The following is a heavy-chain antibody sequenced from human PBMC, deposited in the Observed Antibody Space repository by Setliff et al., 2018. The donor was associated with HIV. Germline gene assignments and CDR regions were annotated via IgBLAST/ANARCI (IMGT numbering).Heavy chain of an antibody. CDR3: AWRRIQLWFGFDY. Sequence: SETLSLTCAVYGGSFSGYYWSWIRQPPGKVLEWIGEINHSGSTNYNPSLKSRVTISVDTSKNQFSLKLSSVTAADTAVYYCAWRRIQLWFGFDYWGQGTLVTVSS. J-gene: IGHJ4*02. CDR2: INHSGST. D-gene: IGHD5-18*01. V-gene: IGHV4-34*01. CDR1: GGSFSGYY.